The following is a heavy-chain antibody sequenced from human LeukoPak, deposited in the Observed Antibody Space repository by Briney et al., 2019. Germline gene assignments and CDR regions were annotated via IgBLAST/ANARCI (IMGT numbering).Heavy chain of an antibody. CDR1: GGSISSSSFH. V-gene: IGHV4-39*01. Sequence: SETLSLTCSVSGGSISSSSFHWGWIRQPPGKGLEWIGTIFYSGSTYYNPSLKSRVTMSVDTSKNQFSLKLSSVTAADTAVYYCARQGYISGQGFRNNWFDPWGQGSLVTVSS. CDR2: IFYSGST. CDR3: ARQGYISGQGFRNNWFDP. J-gene: IGHJ5*02. D-gene: IGHD6-19*01.